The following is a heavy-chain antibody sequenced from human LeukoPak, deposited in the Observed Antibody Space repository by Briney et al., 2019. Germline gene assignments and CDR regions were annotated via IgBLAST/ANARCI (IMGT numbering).Heavy chain of an antibody. CDR1: GFTFSSYS. D-gene: IGHD1-26*01. CDR3: ARVRWELRLDTPPDY. Sequence: GGSLRLSCAASGFTFSSYSMDWVRQAPGKGLEWVSSISSSSGYIYYADSVKGRFTISRDNAKNSLYLQMNSLRAEDTAVYYCARVRWELRLDTPPDYWGQGTLVTVSS. CDR2: ISSSSGYI. J-gene: IGHJ4*02. V-gene: IGHV3-21*01.